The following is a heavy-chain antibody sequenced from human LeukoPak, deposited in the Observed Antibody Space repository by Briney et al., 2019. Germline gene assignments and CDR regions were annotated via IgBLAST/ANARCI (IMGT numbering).Heavy chain of an antibody. V-gene: IGHV3-74*01. CDR3: ARVTSSRGAIDI. CDR2: INSDGGST. CDR1: GFTFISYW. D-gene: IGHD6-13*01. Sequence: GGSLRRSCAAFGFTFISYWMYWVRQAPGKGLVWVSRINSDGGSTTYAESVKGRFTISRDNAKNTLSLQMNSLRAEDTAVYYCARVTSSRGAIDIWGQGTMVTVSS. J-gene: IGHJ3*02.